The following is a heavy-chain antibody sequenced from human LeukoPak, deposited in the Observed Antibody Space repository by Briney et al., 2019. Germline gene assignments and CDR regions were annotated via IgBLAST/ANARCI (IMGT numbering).Heavy chain of an antibody. CDR1: GYTFTGYY. Sequence: GSSVKVSCKASGYTFTGYYMHWVRQAPGQGLEWMGRINPNSGGTNYAQKFQGRVTMTRDTSISTAYMELSRLRSDDTAVYYCARGGSYYDSSGYYSDAFDIWGQGTMVTVSS. J-gene: IGHJ3*02. D-gene: IGHD3-22*01. CDR2: INPNSGGT. V-gene: IGHV1-2*06. CDR3: ARGGSYYDSSGYYSDAFDI.